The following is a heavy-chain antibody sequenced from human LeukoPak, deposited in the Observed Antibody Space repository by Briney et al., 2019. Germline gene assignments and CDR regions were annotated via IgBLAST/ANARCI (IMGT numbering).Heavy chain of an antibody. CDR2: FDPEDGET. Sequence: ASVKVSCKVSGYTLTELSMHWVRQAPGKGLEWKGGFDPEDGETIYAQKFQGRVTMTEDTSTDTAYMELSSLRSEDTAVYYCATPHDYGDYDWAYWGQGTLVTVSS. CDR3: ATPHDYGDYDWAY. V-gene: IGHV1-24*01. D-gene: IGHD4-17*01. J-gene: IGHJ4*02. CDR1: GYTLTELS.